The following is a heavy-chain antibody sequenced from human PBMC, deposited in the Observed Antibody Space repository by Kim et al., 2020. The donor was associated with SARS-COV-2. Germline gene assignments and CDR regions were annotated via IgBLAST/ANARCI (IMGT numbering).Heavy chain of an antibody. Sequence: SETLSLTCTVSGGSISSSSYYWGWIRQPQGQGREWIGSINDIRSNYYNPSLKSRVTISVSKSKIQFYLKLGSVTAADAAVYSCAVLHGAGQQGAFDTWG. J-gene: IGHJ3*02. CDR3: AVLHGAGQQGAFDT. V-gene: IGHV4-39*01. CDR2: INDIRSN. CDR1: GGSISSSSYY. D-gene: IGHD3-10*01.